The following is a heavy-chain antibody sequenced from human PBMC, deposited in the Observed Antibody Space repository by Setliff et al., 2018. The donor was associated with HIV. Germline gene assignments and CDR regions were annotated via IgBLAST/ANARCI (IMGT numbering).Heavy chain of an antibody. Sequence: PGGSLRLSCVASGFTLSNFWMHWVRQAPGKGLVWVSYINTDGSGATYADSVKGRFTISRDNAKNTLYLQMNSLRADDTGVYYCATQTGFYNSHWYDYWGQGTMVTVSS. J-gene: IGHJ4*02. CDR2: INTDGSGA. CDR3: ATQTGFYNSHWYDY. D-gene: IGHD6-13*01. V-gene: IGHV3-74*01. CDR1: GFTLSNFW.